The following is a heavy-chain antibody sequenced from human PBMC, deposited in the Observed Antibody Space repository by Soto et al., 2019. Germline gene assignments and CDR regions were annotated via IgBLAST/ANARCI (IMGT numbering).Heavy chain of an antibody. CDR1: GFTFDDYA. CDR3: AKASLGPLLGWFDP. CDR2: ISWNSGSI. J-gene: IGHJ5*02. D-gene: IGHD1-26*01. Sequence: PGGSLRLSCAASGFTFDDYAMHWVRQAPGKGLEWVSGISWNSGSIGYADSVKGRFTISRDNAKNSLYLQMNSLRAEDTALYYCAKASLGPLLGWFDPWGQGTLVTVSS. V-gene: IGHV3-9*01.